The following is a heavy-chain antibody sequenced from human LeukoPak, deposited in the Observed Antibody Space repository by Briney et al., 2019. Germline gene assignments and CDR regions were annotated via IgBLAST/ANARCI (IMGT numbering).Heavy chain of an antibody. V-gene: IGHV4-38-2*01. CDR3: ARVHYYGSGSYYNDYYFDY. CDR2: IYHSGST. D-gene: IGHD3-10*01. Sequence: SETLSLTCAVSGYSISSGYYWGWIRQPPGKGLEWTGSIYHSGSTYYNPSLKSRVTISVDTSKNQFSLKLSSVTAADTAVYYCARVHYYGSGSYYNDYYFDYWGQGTLVTVSS. J-gene: IGHJ4*02. CDR1: GYSISSGYY.